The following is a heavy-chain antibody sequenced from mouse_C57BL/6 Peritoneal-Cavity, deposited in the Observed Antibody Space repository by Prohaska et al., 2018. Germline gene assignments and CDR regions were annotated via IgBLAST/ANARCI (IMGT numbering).Heavy chain of an antibody. D-gene: IGHD2-1*01. V-gene: IGHV1-26*01. J-gene: IGHJ4*01. CDR3: ASDGNLDDYAMDY. CDR1: GYTFTDYY. Sequence: PCASVKISCKASGYTFTDYYMNWVKQSHGKSLEWIGDINPNNGGTSYNQKFKGKATLTVDKSSSTAYMELRSLTSEDSAVYYCASDGNLDDYAMDYWGQGTSVTVSS. CDR2: INPNNGGT.